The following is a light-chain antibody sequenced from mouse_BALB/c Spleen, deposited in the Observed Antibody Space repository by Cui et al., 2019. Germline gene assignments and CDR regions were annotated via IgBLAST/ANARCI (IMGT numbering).Light chain of an antibody. V-gene: IGKV4-68*01. CDR1: SSVRY. CDR2: ITS. CDR3: QQWSSNPLT. J-gene: IGKJ5*01. Sequence: QLVLTQSPALMSASPGEKVTITCSATSSVRYMYWYQQKPRSSPKPWIYITSNLASGVPARFSGSGSGTSYSLTISSMEAEDAATYYCQQWSSNPLTFGAGTKLELK.